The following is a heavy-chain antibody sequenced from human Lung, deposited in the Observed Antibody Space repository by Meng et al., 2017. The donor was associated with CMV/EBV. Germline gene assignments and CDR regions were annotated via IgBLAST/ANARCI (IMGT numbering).Heavy chain of an antibody. Sequence: SCKGSGYRFTSYWIGWVRQMPGKGLDWMGIIYPDDSDTRYRPSFQGQVTISADKSISTAYLQWRSLKASDTAIYYCARLGVTRAVGYYYYAMDVWXQGTTVTVSS. J-gene: IGHJ6*02. CDR2: IYPDDSDT. CDR1: GYRFTSYW. V-gene: IGHV5-51*01. CDR3: ARLGVTRAVGYYYYAMDV. D-gene: IGHD4-23*01.